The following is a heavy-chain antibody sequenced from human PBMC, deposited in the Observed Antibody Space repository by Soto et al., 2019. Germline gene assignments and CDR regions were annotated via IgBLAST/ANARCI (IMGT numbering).Heavy chain of an antibody. CDR1: GYTFTSYG. J-gene: IGHJ4*02. Sequence: QVQLVQSGPEVKKPGASVKVSCKTSGYTFTSYGISWVRQAPGQGLEWMGWITTDKGKTTYAQKFQGRVTMTTDTYTSTAYMEMRSLRSDDTAVYYCATRSPAFDYWGRGTLVTVSS. CDR2: ITTDKGKT. CDR3: ATRSPAFDY. V-gene: IGHV1-18*01.